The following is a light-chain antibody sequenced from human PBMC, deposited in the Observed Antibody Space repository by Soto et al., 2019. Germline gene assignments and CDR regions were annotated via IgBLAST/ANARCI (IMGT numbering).Light chain of an antibody. CDR3: QQYGSSFGA. CDR2: AAS. Sequence: EIVLTQSPGTLSLSPGERATLSCRASQSVSSNNLAWYQQKPGQAPRLLIYAASSRATGIPDRFSGSGSGTDFTLTISRLEPEDFAVYYCQQYGSSFGAFVPGTKVDIK. V-gene: IGKV3-20*01. J-gene: IGKJ3*01. CDR1: QSVSSNN.